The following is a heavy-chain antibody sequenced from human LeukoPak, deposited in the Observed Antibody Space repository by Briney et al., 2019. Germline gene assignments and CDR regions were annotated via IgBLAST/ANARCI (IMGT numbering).Heavy chain of an antibody. Sequence: LTGGSLRLSCAASGFTFSNYAMNWVRQAPGRGLEWVSAISGSGGSTYYADSVKGRFTISRDNSKNTLYLQMNSLRAEDTAVYYCAKDLAGSGSYSLDYWGQGTLVTVSS. CDR1: GFTFSNYA. CDR3: AKDLAGSGSYSLDY. CDR2: ISGSGGST. J-gene: IGHJ4*02. V-gene: IGHV3-23*01. D-gene: IGHD1-26*01.